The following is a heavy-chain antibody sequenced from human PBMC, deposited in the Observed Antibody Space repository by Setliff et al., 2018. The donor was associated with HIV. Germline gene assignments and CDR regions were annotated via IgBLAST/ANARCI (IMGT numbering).Heavy chain of an antibody. CDR3: VRGPQFRPH. V-gene: IGHV3-48*04. CDR2: ISSSSSSI. Sequence: GGSLRHSCAASGFIFSSYSMNWVRQAPGKGLEWVSYISSSSSSIYHADSVKGRFTVSRDNAKNTLYLQMNRLRAEDTAVYYCVRGPQFRPHWGQGTLGTVSS. J-gene: IGHJ4*02. CDR1: GFIFSSYS.